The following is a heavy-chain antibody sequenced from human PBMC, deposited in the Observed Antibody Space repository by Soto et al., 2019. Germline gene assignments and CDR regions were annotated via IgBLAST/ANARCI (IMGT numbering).Heavy chain of an antibody. CDR2: IYHSGST. V-gene: IGHV4-38-2*02. CDR3: ARDPIEYYDFGYV. Sequence: SETLSLTCAVSGYSISSGYYWGWIRQPPGKGLEWIGSIYHSGSTYYNPSLKSRVTISVDTSKNQFSLKLSSMTAADTAVYYCARDPIEYYDFGYVWGQGTTVTVSS. CDR1: GYSISSGYY. J-gene: IGHJ6*02. D-gene: IGHD3-3*01.